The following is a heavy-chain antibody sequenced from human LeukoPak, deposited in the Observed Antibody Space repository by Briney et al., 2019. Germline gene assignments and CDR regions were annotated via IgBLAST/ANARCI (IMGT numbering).Heavy chain of an antibody. CDR3: ARGPILGYCSGGSCYSYYYGMDV. CDR1: GGSITSNH. D-gene: IGHD2-15*01. CDR2: VHHSGGT. V-gene: IGHV4-4*02. Sequence: SETLSLTCTVSGGSITSNHWSWVRQPPGKGLEWIGQVHHSGGTNYNPSLKSRVTISVDTFKNQFSLKLSSVTAADTAVYYCARGPILGYCSGGSCYSYYYGMDVWGQGTTVTVSS. J-gene: IGHJ6*02.